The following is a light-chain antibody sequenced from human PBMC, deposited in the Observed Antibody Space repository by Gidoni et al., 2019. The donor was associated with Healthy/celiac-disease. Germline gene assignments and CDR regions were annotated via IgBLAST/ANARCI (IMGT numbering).Light chain of an antibody. CDR3: QQYGSSPGLFT. CDR2: GAS. CDR1: QSVSSIY. Sequence: IVLTQSPGTLSLSPGERATLSCRASQSVSSIYLAWYQQKPGQAPRLLIYGASSRATGIPDSLSGSGSWTDFTLTISRLEPEDFALYYCQQYGSSPGLFTFGPGTKVDIK. V-gene: IGKV3-20*01. J-gene: IGKJ3*01.